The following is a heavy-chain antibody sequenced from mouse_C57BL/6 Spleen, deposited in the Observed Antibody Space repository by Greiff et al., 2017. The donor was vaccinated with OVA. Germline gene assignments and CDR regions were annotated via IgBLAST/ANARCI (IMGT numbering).Heavy chain of an antibody. J-gene: IGHJ3*01. CDR2: ISSGSSTI. CDR3: ARTFYYYGSSPWFAY. D-gene: IGHD1-1*01. CDR1: GFTFSDYG. V-gene: IGHV5-17*01. Sequence: VQLKESGGGLVKPGGSLKLSCAASGFTFSDYGMHWVRQAPEKGLEWVAYISSGSSTIYYADTVKGRFTISRDNAKNTLFLQMTSLRSEDTAMYYCARTFYYYGSSPWFAYWGQGTLVTVSA.